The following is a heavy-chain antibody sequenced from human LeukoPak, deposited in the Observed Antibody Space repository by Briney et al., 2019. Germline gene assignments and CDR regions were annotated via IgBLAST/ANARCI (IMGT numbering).Heavy chain of an antibody. V-gene: IGHV3-21*01. CDR3: ARIGYYDSSGYYYYYYYMDV. J-gene: IGHJ6*03. D-gene: IGHD3-22*01. CDR1: GFTFSSSW. CDR2: ISSSSSYI. Sequence: GGSLRLSCAASGFTFSSSWMNWVRQAPGKGLEWVSSISSSSSYIYYADSVKGRFTISRDNAKNSLYLQMNSLRAEDTAVYYCARIGYYDSSGYYYYYYYMDVWGKGTTVTISS.